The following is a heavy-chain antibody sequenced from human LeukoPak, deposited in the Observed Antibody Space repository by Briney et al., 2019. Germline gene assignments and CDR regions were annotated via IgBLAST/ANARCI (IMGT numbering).Heavy chain of an antibody. D-gene: IGHD3-9*01. Sequence: GGSLRLSCAASGFTFSSYWMNWVRQAPGKGLVWVSRINSDGSSTSYADSVKGRFTISRDNAKNTLYLQMNSLRAEDTAVYYCARDQGGILTGYYTEFDDWGQGTLVTVSS. J-gene: IGHJ4*02. CDR2: INSDGSST. CDR3: ARDQGGILTGYYTEFDD. V-gene: IGHV3-74*01. CDR1: GFTFSSYW.